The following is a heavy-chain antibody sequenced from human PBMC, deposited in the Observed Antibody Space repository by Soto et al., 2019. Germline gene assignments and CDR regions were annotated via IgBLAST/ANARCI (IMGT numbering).Heavy chain of an antibody. V-gene: IGHV3-23*01. J-gene: IGHJ4*02. CDR1: GFTFSSYA. CDR2: ISGSGGST. CDR3: AKDENGRQHAY. D-gene: IGHD5-18*01. Sequence: EVQLLESGGGLVQPGGSLRLSCAASGFTFSSYAMSWVRQAPGKGLEWVSAISGSGGSTYYADSVKGRFTISRDNSKNTLNLKKNGLRAEDTAVYYCAKDENGRQHAYWGQGTLVTVSS.